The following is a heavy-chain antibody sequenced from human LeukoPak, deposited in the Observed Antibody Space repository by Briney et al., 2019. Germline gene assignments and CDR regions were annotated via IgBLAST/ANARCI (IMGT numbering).Heavy chain of an antibody. D-gene: IGHD3-22*01. CDR2: IYYSGST. CDR3: ARVAYYYDSSGYYLGYYFDY. V-gene: IGHV4-59*12. Sequence: PSETLSLTCTVSGGSISSYYWSWIRQPPGKGLEWIGYIYYSGSTNYNPSLKSRVTISVDTSKNQFSLKLSSVTAADTAVYYCARVAYYYDSSGYYLGYYFDYWGQGTLVTVSS. CDR1: GGSISSYY. J-gene: IGHJ4*02.